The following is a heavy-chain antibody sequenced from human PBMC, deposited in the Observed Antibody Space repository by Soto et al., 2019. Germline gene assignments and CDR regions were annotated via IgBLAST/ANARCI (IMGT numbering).Heavy chain of an antibody. D-gene: IGHD2-2*01. Sequence: PGGSLRLSCAASGFTFSSYSMNWVSQAPGKGLEWVSYISSSSSTIYYADSVKGRFTISRDNAKNSLYLQMNSLRDEDTAVYYCARYCISTSCYDDFDYWGQGTLVTVSS. V-gene: IGHV3-48*02. CDR2: ISSSSSTI. CDR1: GFTFSSYS. CDR3: ARYCISTSCYDDFDY. J-gene: IGHJ4*02.